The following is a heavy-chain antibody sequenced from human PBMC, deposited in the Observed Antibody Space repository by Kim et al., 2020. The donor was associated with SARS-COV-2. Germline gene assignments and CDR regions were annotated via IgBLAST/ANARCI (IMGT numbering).Heavy chain of an antibody. CDR1: GGSFSGYY. CDR3: ARLQSDWNYGYYYYYYMDV. CDR2: INHSGST. Sequence: SETLSLTCAVYGGSFSGYYWSWIRQPPGKGLEWIGEINHSGSTNYNPSLKSRVTISVDTSKNQFSLKLSSVTAADTAVYYWARLQSDWNYGYYYYYYMDVWGKGTTVTASS. D-gene: IGHD1-7*01. J-gene: IGHJ6*03. V-gene: IGHV4-34*01.